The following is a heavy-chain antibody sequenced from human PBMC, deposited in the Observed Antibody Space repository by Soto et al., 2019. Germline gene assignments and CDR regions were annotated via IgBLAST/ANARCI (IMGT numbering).Heavy chain of an antibody. J-gene: IGHJ4*02. V-gene: IGHV3-11*01. CDR2: ISSSGSTI. Sequence: PGGSLRLSCAASGFTFSDYYMSWIRQAPGKGLEWVSYISSSGSTIYCADSVKGRFTISRDNAKNSLYLQMNSLRAEDTAVYYCARVRAQWELPGVFDYWGQGTLVTVSS. D-gene: IGHD1-26*01. CDR1: GFTFSDYY. CDR3: ARVRAQWELPGVFDY.